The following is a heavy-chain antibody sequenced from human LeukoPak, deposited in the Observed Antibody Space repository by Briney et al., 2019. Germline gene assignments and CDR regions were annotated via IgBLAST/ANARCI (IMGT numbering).Heavy chain of an antibody. CDR3: ARGRSAMPNYYYYMDV. D-gene: IGHD2-2*01. V-gene: IGHV1-8*01. CDR2: MNPNSGNT. CDR1: GSTFASYD. J-gene: IGHJ6*03. Sequence: ASVKVSCKASGSTFASYDINWVRQATGQGLEWMGWMNPNSGNTGYAQKFQGRVTMTRNTSISTAYMELSSLRSEDTAVYYCARGRSAMPNYYYYMDVWGKGTTVTISS.